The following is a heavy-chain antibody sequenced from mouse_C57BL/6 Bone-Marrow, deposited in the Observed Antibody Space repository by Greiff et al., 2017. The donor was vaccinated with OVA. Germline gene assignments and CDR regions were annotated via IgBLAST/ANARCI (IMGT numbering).Heavy chain of an antibody. V-gene: IGHV1-55*01. D-gene: IGHD2-2*01. J-gene: IGHJ3*01. CDR2: IYPGSGST. Sequence: VQLQQPGAELVKPGASVKMSCKASGYTFTSYWITWVKQRPGQGLEWIGEIYPGSGSTNYNEKFKSKATLTVDKSSSTAYMQLSSLTSEDSAVYYCARLCLRRWFADWGQGTLVTVSA. CDR3: ARLCLRRWFAD. CDR1: GYTFTSYW.